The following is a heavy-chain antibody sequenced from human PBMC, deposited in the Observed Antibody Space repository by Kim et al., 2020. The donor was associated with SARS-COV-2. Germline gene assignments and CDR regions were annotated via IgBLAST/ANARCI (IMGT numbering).Heavy chain of an antibody. Sequence: SETLSLTCTVSGGSISSYYWSWIRQPPGKGLEWIGYIYYSGSTNYNPSLKSRVTISVDTSKNQFSLKLSSVTAADTAVYYCRLQEQGRDAFDIWGQGTMVTVSS. D-gene: IGHD3-10*01. CDR3: RLQEQGRDAFDI. CDR2: IYYSGST. CDR1: GGSISSYY. V-gene: IGHV4-59*01. J-gene: IGHJ3*02.